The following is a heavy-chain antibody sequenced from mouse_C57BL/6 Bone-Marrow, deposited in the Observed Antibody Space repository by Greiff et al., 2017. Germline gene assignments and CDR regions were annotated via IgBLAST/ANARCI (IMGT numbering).Heavy chain of an antibody. D-gene: IGHD1-1*01. Sequence: EVQGVESGAELVRPGASVKLSCTASGFNIKDDYMHWVKQRPEQGLEWIGWIDPENGDTEYASKFKGKATITADTSSNTAYLQLSSLTSEDTAVYDGTTITTVVAPFGYWGQGNTLTVSS. CDR2: IDPENGDT. CDR3: TTITTVVAPFGY. J-gene: IGHJ2*01. CDR1: GFNIKDDY. V-gene: IGHV14-4*01.